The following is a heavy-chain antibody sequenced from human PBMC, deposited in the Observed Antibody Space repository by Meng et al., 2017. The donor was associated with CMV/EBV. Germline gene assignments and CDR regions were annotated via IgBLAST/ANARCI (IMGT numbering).Heavy chain of an antibody. CDR1: GGSISSSSYY. V-gene: IGHV4-39*07. CDR2: IYYSGST. CDR3: AIISIAVAGPLDY. Sequence: SETLSLTCTVSGGSISSSSYYWGWLRQPPGKGLEWIGSIYYSGSTYYNPSLKSRVTISVDASKNQFSLKLSSVTAADTAVYYCAIISIAVAGPLDYWGQGTLVTVSS. D-gene: IGHD6-19*01. J-gene: IGHJ4*02.